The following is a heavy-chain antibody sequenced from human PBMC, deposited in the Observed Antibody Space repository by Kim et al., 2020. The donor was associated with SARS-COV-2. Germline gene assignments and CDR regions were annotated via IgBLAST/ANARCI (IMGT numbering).Heavy chain of an antibody. Sequence: SETLSLTCTVSGGSISSSSYYWGWIRQPPGKGLEWIGSIYYSGSTYYNPSLKSRVTISVDTSKNQFSLKLSSVTAADTAVYYCARHPRKYYGSGETPHFDYWGQGTLVTVSS. J-gene: IGHJ4*02. CDR3: ARHPRKYYGSGETPHFDY. CDR1: GGSISSSSYY. CDR2: IYYSGST. D-gene: IGHD3-10*01. V-gene: IGHV4-39*01.